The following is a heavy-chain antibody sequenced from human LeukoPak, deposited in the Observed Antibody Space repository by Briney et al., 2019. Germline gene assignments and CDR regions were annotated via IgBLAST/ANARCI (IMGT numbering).Heavy chain of an antibody. D-gene: IGHD4-17*01. CDR1: GFTFSTYS. CDR3: AREKRNDYGDYKYYFDH. J-gene: IGHJ4*02. V-gene: IGHV3-21*04. CDR2: ISSSNSYI. Sequence: GGSLRLSCAASGFTFSTYSMNWVRQAPGKGLEWVSSISSSNSYIYYADSMKGRLTISRDNSKNTLYLQMNSLRAEDTAVYYCAREKRNDYGDYKYYFDHWGQGTLVTVSS.